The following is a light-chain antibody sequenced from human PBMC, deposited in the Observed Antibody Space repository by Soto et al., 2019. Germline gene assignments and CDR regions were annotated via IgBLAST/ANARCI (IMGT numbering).Light chain of an antibody. J-gene: IGKJ4*01. CDR2: KAS. Sequence: DIQMTQSPSTLSASVGDRVTITCRASQSISNSLAWYQQKPGKAPNLLIYKASTLESGVPSRFSGSGSGTDFTLTISSLQPDDFATYYCRQYVSYPVTFGRGTKVEMK. CDR3: RQYVSYPVT. CDR1: QSISNS. V-gene: IGKV1-5*03.